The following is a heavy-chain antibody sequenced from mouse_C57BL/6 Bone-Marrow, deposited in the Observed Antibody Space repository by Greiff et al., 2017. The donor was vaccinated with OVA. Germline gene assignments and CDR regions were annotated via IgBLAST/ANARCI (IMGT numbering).Heavy chain of an antibody. D-gene: IGHD1-1*01. Sequence: EVQLQQSGAELVKPGASVKLSCTASGFNIKDYYMHWVQQRPEQGLEWIGRIDPEDGETKYAPTFQGKATITADTSSNTAYLQLSSLTSEDTAVYYCATDYGSSPDVWGTGTTVTVSS. J-gene: IGHJ1*03. CDR2: IDPEDGET. V-gene: IGHV14-2*01. CDR3: ATDYGSSPDV. CDR1: GFNIKDYY.